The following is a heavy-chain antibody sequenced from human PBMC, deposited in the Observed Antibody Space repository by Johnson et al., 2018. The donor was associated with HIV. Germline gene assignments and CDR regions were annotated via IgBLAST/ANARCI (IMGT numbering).Heavy chain of an antibody. Sequence: VQLVESGGGLVQPGGSLRLSCAASGFTFSSYAMSWVRQAPGKGLEWVSVIYSGGSTYYADSVKGRFNISRDNSKNTLYLQMNSLRAEDTAVYYCARDLPLIHTVTRHRGAFDIWGQGTMVTVSS. J-gene: IGHJ3*02. CDR1: GFTFSSYA. D-gene: IGHD4-11*01. CDR3: ARDLPLIHTVTRHRGAFDI. CDR2: IYSGGST. V-gene: IGHV3-66*01.